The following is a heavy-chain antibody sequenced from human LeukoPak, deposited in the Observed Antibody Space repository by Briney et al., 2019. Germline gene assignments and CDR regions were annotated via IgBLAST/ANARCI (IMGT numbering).Heavy chain of an antibody. CDR1: RYSFRSHS. D-gene: IGHD3-22*01. V-gene: IGHV3-21*01. CDR2: ISSISHYI. J-gene: IGHJ4*02. CDR3: TRDYYDSSGLPFDY. Sequence: GGSLRLSCAGSRYSFRSHSMNWVRQAPGKGLEWVSSISSISHYIYYADSVKGRFTISRDNAKNSLYLQMNSLRAEDTALYYFTRDYYDSSGLPFDYWGQGTLVTVSS.